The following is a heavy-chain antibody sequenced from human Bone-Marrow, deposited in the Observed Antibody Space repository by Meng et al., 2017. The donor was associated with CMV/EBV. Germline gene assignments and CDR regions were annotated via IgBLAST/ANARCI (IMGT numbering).Heavy chain of an antibody. Sequence: FTFSSYAMHWVRQAPGKGLAWVAVISYDGSNKYYADSVKGRFTISRDNSTNTLYLQMNSLRAEDTAVYYCARDRYCSSTSCYRGFDYWGQGTLVTVSS. CDR3: ARDRYCSSTSCYRGFDY. CDR2: ISYDGSNK. J-gene: IGHJ4*02. V-gene: IGHV3-30*04. D-gene: IGHD2-2*01. CDR1: FTFSSYA.